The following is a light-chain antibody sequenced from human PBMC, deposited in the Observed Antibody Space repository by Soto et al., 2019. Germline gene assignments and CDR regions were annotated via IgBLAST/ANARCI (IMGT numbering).Light chain of an antibody. CDR2: DGS. CDR1: SSDVGSYNL. Sequence: QSALTQPASVSGSPGQSITISCTGTSSDVGSYNLVSWYQQHPGKAPKLIIYDGSNRPSGVSNHFSGSKSGNTASLTISGLQAEDEADYYCCSFAGSTTVFGGGTKVTVL. J-gene: IGLJ2*01. V-gene: IGLV2-23*01. CDR3: CSFAGSTTV.